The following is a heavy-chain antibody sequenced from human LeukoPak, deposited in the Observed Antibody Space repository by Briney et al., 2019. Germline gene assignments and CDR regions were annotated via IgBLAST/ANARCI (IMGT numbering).Heavy chain of an antibody. CDR2: IDPNSGGT. V-gene: IGHV1-2*02. Sequence: GASVKVSCKASGYTFTGYYMYWVRQAPGQGLEWMGWIDPNSGGTNYAQKFQGRVTMTRDTSISTAYMELSRLRSDDTAVYYCARDGGGLNDIHADYWGQGTLVTVSS. CDR3: ARDGGGLNDIHADY. CDR1: GYTFTGYY. D-gene: IGHD3-9*01. J-gene: IGHJ4*02.